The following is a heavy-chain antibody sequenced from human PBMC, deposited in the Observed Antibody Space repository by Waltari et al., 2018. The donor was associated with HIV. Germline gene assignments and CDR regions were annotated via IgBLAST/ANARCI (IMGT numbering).Heavy chain of an antibody. Sequence: EVQLVESGGGLVQSGRSLRLSCVASGFTFHEHAMHWVRQAPGKGLGWVSGISSHSGAIADVDSVKGRFTISRDNAKNSLYLQMNSLRPEDTALYFCAKGPDYGGYSYYSYGLDVWGPGTTVTVS. CDR3: AKGPDYGGYSYYSYGLDV. J-gene: IGHJ6*02. V-gene: IGHV3-9*01. D-gene: IGHD4-17*01. CDR1: GFTFHEHA. CDR2: ISSHSGAI.